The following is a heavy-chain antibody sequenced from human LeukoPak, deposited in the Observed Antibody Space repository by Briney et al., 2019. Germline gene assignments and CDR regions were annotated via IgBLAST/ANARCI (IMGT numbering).Heavy chain of an antibody. V-gene: IGHV3-23*01. D-gene: IGHD6-13*01. CDR2: ISGTGDST. CDR1: GFTFSSYA. CDR3: GKGLCGTWYNGFDP. Sequence: GGSLRLSCAASGFTFSSYAMSWVRQAPGKGLEWVSGISGTGDSTYYPDSVKGRFSISRDNPKNTLYLQMDRLKAEDTAVYYCGKGLCGTWYNGFDPWGQGTLVTVPS. J-gene: IGHJ5*02.